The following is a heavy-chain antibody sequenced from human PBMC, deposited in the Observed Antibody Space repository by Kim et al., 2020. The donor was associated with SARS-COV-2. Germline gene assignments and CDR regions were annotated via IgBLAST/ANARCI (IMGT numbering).Heavy chain of an antibody. CDR1: GGSISSGGYY. Sequence: SETLSLTCTVSGGSISSGGYYWSWIRQHPGKGLEWIGYIYYSGSTYYNPSLKSRVTISVDTSKNQFSLKLSPVTAADTAVYYCAGARRTIFGVVEYMDVWGQGTTVTVSS. CDR3: AGARRTIFGVVEYMDV. CDR2: IYYSGST. D-gene: IGHD3-3*01. V-gene: IGHV4-31*03. J-gene: IGHJ6*02.